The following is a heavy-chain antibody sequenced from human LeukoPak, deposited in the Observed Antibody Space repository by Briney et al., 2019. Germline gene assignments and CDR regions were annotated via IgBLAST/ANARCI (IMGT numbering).Heavy chain of an antibody. CDR1: GYTFTGYY. CDR3: AKRGGRMTTDLRGAFDY. D-gene: IGHD4-17*01. CDR2: INPNSGGT. J-gene: IGHJ4*02. Sequence: ASVKVSCKASGYTFTGYYMHWVRQAPGQGLEWMGWINPNSGGTDYAQKFQGWVTMTRDTSISTAYMELSRLRSDDTAVYYCAKRGGRMTTDLRGAFDYWGQGTLVTVSS. V-gene: IGHV1-2*04.